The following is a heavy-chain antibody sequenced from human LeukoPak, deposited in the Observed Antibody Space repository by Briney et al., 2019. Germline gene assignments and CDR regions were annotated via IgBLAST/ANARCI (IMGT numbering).Heavy chain of an antibody. CDR2: INWNGGST. V-gene: IGHV3-20*04. Sequence: GGSLRLSCAASGFTFVDYGMSWVRQAPGKGLEWVSGINWNGGSTGYADSVKGRLTISRDNAKNSLYLQMNSLRAEDTALYYCARDGAYSSSERDYWGQGTLVTVSS. D-gene: IGHD6-13*01. CDR1: GFTFVDYG. J-gene: IGHJ4*02. CDR3: ARDGAYSSSERDY.